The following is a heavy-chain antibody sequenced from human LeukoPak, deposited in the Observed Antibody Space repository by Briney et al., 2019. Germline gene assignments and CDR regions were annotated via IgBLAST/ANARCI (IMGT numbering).Heavy chain of an antibody. CDR2: MNPNSGNT. Sequence: ASAKVSCKASGYTFTSYDINWVRQATGQGLEWMGWMNPNSGNTGYAQKFQGRVTMIRNTSISTAYMELSSLRSEDTAVYYCARGGSHDFWSGYYHHYLDYWAREPWSPSPQ. J-gene: IGHJ4*02. CDR1: GYTFTSYD. V-gene: IGHV1-8*01. CDR3: ARGGSHDFWSGYYHHYLDY. D-gene: IGHD3-3*01.